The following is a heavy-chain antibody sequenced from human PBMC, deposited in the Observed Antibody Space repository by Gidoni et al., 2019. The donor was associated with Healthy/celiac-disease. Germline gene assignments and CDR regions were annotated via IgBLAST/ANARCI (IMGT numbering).Heavy chain of an antibody. J-gene: IGHJ4*02. Sequence: QVQLVESGGGVVQPGRSLRLSCSASGFTFSSHAMHWVRQAPGKGLEWVAVISYDGSNKYYADSVKGRFTISRDNSKNTLYLQMNSLRAEDTAVYYCARDYYGSGMYWGQGTLVTVSS. CDR2: ISYDGSNK. D-gene: IGHD3-10*01. V-gene: IGHV3-30*01. CDR3: ARDYYGSGMY. CDR1: GFTFSSHA.